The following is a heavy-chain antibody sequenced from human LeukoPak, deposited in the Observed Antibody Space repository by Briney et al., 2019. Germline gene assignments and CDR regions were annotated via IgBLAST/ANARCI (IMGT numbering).Heavy chain of an antibody. J-gene: IGHJ6*03. Sequence: GGSLRLSCAASGFTFSSYWMSWVRQAPGKGLEWVAKIKQDGSEKYYGDSVKGRFTISRDNAKNSLYLQMNSLRAEDTAVYYCARGGCSSTSCYAYYYYYYMDVWGKGTTVTVSS. CDR1: GFTFSSYW. D-gene: IGHD2-2*01. V-gene: IGHV3-7*01. CDR2: IKQDGSEK. CDR3: ARGGCSSTSCYAYYYYYYMDV.